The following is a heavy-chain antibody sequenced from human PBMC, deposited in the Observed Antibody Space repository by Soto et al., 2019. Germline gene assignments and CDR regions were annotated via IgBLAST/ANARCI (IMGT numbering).Heavy chain of an antibody. CDR2: IIPFLNIS. D-gene: IGHD3-16*01. CDR1: GGTFSTYT. CDR3: ATLGAQDDH. Sequence: QVQLVQSGADVKKPGSSVKVSCKTFGGTFSTYTINWVRQAPGQGLVWMGSIIPFLNISNYARSFLGRLTIAEDESTSSAFMHRDSLSLADTAIYFCATLGAQDDHWGPGTLVTVSS. V-gene: IGHV1-69*09. J-gene: IGHJ5*02.